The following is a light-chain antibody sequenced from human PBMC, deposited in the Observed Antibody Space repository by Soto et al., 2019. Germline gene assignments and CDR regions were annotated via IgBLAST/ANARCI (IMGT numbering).Light chain of an antibody. CDR2: LNSDGSH. CDR1: SGHSSYA. J-gene: IGLJ2*01. Sequence: QSVLTQSPSASASLGASVKLTCTLSSGHSSYAIAWHQQQPEKGPRYLMKLNSDGSHSQGDGIPDRFSGSSSGAERYLTISRLQSDDEADYYCQTWGTGIHVVFGGGTKLTVL. V-gene: IGLV4-69*01. CDR3: QTWGTGIHVV.